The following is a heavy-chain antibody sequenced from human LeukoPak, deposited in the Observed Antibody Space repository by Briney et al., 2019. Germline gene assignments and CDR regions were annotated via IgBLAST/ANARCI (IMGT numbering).Heavy chain of an antibody. CDR1: GYTFTSYG. CDR3: ARDSCSGGSCYGVPDY. V-gene: IGHV1-18*01. D-gene: IGHD2-15*01. J-gene: IGHJ4*02. CDR2: ISAYNGNT. Sequence: ASVKVSCKASGYTFTSYGISWVRQAPGQGLEWMGWISAYNGNTNYAQKLQGRVTMTTDTSTSTAYMELRSLRSDDTAVYYCARDSCSGGSCYGVPDYWGQGTLVTVSS.